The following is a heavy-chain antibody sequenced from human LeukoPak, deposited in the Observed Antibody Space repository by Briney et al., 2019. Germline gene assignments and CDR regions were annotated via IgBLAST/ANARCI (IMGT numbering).Heavy chain of an antibody. CDR3: ARVRGRDGYFDY. V-gene: IGHV4-4*02. CDR2: IHHSGST. CDR1: GGSISSSNW. Sequence: SETLSLTCAVSGGSISSSNWWSWVRQPPGKGLEWIGEIHHSGSTNYNPSLKSRVTISVDKSKNQFSLKLSSVTAADTAVYFCARVRGRDGYFDYWGQGALVTVSS. D-gene: IGHD2-8*01. J-gene: IGHJ4*02.